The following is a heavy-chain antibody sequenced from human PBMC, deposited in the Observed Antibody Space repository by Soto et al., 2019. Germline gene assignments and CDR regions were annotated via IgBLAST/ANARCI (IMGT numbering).Heavy chain of an antibody. CDR2: ISAYNGST. D-gene: IGHD2-2*01. J-gene: IGHJ4*02. Sequence: ASVKVSCKASGYTFTSYGISWVRQAPGQGLEWMGWISAYNGSTNYAQKLQGRVTMTTDTSTSTAYMELRSLRSDDTAVYYCARDDWYQLLRVPFDYWGQGTLVTVSS. V-gene: IGHV1-18*01. CDR1: GYTFTSYG. CDR3: ARDDWYQLLRVPFDY.